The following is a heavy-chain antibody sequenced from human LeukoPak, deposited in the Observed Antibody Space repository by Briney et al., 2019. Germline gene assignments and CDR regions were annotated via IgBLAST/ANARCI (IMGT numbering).Heavy chain of an antibody. V-gene: IGHV1-69*05. CDR3: ARAGGRSWFDP. CDR1: GGTFSSYA. J-gene: IGHJ5*02. Sequence: VASVKVSCKASGGTFSSYAISWVRQAPGQGLEWMGGIIPIFGTANYAQKFQGRVTMTTDTSMSTAYMELSRLTSDDTAVYYCARAGGRSWFDPWGQGTLVTVSS. CDR2: IIPIFGTA.